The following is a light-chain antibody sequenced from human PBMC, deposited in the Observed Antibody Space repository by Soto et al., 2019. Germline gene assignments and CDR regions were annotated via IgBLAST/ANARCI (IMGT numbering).Light chain of an antibody. CDR3: SSYTSISPYV. J-gene: IGLJ1*01. CDR2: DVS. Sequence: QSALTQPASVSGSPGQSITISCTGSSSDVGGYNYVSWYQQPPGKAPKLMIYDVSNRPSGISNRFSDSKSGNTAPLTIAVLQAEDEADYYCSSYTSISPYVFGTGTKLTVL. V-gene: IGLV2-14*01. CDR1: SSDVGGYNY.